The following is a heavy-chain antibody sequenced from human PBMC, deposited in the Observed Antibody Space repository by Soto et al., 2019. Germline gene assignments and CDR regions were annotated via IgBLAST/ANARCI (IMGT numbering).Heavy chain of an antibody. CDR2: IIPIFGTA. V-gene: IGHV1-69*01. D-gene: IGHD6-19*01. Sequence: QVQLVQSGAEVKKPGSSVQVSCQASGGTFSSYAISWVRQAPGQGLEWMGVIIPIFGTANYAQKFQGRVTSNADESTGTDYRELSSLRSDHTAVYCCSRGQAAVARTSAFDCWGQGTLVTGSS. J-gene: IGHJ4*02. CDR1: GGTFSSYA. CDR3: SRGQAAVARTSAFDC.